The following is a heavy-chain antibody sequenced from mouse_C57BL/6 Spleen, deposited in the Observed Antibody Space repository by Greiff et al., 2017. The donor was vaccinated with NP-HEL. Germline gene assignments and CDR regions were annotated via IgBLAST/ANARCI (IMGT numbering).Heavy chain of an antibody. CDR2: IDPSDSYT. Sequence: VQLQQPGAELVMPGASVKLSCKASGYTFTSYWMHWVKQRPGQGLEWIGEIDPSDSYTNYNQKFKGKSTLTVDKSSSTAYMQLSSLTSEDSAVYYCARYPTGYYFDYWGQGTTLTVSS. D-gene: IGHD4-1*02. CDR3: ARYPTGYYFDY. J-gene: IGHJ2*01. CDR1: GYTFTSYW. V-gene: IGHV1-69*01.